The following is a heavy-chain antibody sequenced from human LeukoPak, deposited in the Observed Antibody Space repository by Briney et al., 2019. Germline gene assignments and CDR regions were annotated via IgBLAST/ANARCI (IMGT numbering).Heavy chain of an antibody. CDR2: IRSKAYGGTT. J-gene: IGHJ4*02. D-gene: IGHD2-15*01. CDR3: TRILGYCSGGSCPPAHY. Sequence: PGGSLRLSCTASGFTFGDYAMSWVRPAPGKGLEWVGFIRSKAYGGTTEYAASVKGRFTISRDDSKSIAYLQMNSLKTEDTAVYYCTRILGYCSGGSCPPAHYWGQGTLVTVSS. V-gene: IGHV3-49*04. CDR1: GFTFGDYA.